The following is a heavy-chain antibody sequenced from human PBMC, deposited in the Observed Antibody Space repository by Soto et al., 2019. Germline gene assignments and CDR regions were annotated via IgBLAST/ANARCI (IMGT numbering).Heavy chain of an antibody. D-gene: IGHD3-22*01. J-gene: IGHJ6*02. CDR1: GGTFSSYA. CDR3: AKYYYDSSGYYSDYYYGMDV. Sequence: ASVKVSCKASGGTFSSYAISWVRQAPGQGLEWMGGIIPIFGTANYAQKFQGRVTITADESTSTAYMELSSLRSEDTAVYYCAKYYYDSSGYYSDYYYGMDVWGQGTTVTVSS. CDR2: IIPIFGTA. V-gene: IGHV1-69*13.